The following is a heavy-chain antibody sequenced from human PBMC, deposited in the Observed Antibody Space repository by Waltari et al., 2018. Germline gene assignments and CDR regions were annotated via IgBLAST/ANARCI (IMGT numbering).Heavy chain of an antibody. CDR1: GGSIIGSRYY. V-gene: IGHV4-39*01. D-gene: IGHD1-26*01. Sequence: QLQLQESGPGLVKPSETLSLTCTVSGGSIIGSRYYWGWIRQPPGKGLEWIGGLSYSGGTYYNPSLQSRVTISVDPSKNQFSLKLNSVTAAATAVYYCATSPEDYRFAYWGQGTLVTVSS. CDR3: ATSPEDYRFAY. J-gene: IGHJ4*02. CDR2: LSYSGGT.